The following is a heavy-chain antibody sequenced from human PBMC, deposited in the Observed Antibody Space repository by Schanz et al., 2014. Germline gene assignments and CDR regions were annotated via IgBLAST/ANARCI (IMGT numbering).Heavy chain of an antibody. CDR2: INTNTGNP. Sequence: QVQLVQSGAELKKPGASVKVSCKASGYTFTDYYMQWVRQAPGQGLEWMGWINTNTGNPTYAQGFTGRFVFSLDTSVSTAYLQISNLKAEDTAIYYCAKGESAIRGFWSAYWGQGTLVTVSS. CDR3: AKGESAIRGFWSAY. J-gene: IGHJ4*02. CDR1: GYTFTDYY. D-gene: IGHD3-10*01. V-gene: IGHV7-4-1*02.